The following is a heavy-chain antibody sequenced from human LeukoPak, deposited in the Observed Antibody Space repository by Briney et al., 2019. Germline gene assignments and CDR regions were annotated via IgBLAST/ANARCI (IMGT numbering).Heavy chain of an antibody. Sequence: SETLSLTCAVYGGSFSGYYWSWIRQPPGKGLEWIGEINHSGSTNYNLSLKSRVTISVDTSKNQFSLKLSSVTAADTAVYYCARGRRSYDYWGQGTLVTVSS. CDR2: INHSGST. CDR3: ARGRRSYDY. CDR1: GGSFSGYY. V-gene: IGHV4-34*01. J-gene: IGHJ4*02.